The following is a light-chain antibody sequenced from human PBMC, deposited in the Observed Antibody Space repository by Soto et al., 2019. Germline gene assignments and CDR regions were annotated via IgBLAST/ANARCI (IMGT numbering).Light chain of an antibody. CDR1: QSVSSSY. Sequence: EVVLTQSPGTPSLSPGERATLSCRASQSVSSSYLAWYQQKPGQAPRLLIYGASSRATGIADRFSGSGSGTDFTLTISRLEPEDFAVYYCQQYGSSPQWTFGQGAKV. CDR3: QQYGSSPQWT. V-gene: IGKV3-20*01. J-gene: IGKJ1*01. CDR2: GAS.